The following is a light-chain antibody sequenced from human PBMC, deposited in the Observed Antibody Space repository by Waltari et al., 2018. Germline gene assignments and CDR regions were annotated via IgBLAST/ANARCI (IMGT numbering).Light chain of an antibody. V-gene: IGLV2-23*02. J-gene: IGLJ1*01. CDR2: EVF. Sequence: QSALPQPASVSGTPGQSITISCSGTTSDVGRYDLVSWYQQHPGEAPKLLICEVFKRPPDTSSRFSGAKSGSTASLTISGLQPEDEADYYCCSYAGRGTYVFGSGTKVTVL. CDR1: TSDVGRYDL. CDR3: CSYAGRGTYV.